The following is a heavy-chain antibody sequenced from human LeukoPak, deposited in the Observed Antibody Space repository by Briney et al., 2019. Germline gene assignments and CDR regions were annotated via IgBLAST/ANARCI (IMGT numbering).Heavy chain of an antibody. CDR1: GGSISSSSYY. Sequence: SETLSLTCTVSGGSISSSSYYWGWIRQPPGKGLEWIGSIYYSGSTYYNPSLKSRVTISVDTSKNQFSLKLSSVTAADTAVYYCARLAQYCDSSGYSFSFDCWGQGTLVTVSS. J-gene: IGHJ4*02. D-gene: IGHD3-22*01. CDR3: ARLAQYCDSSGYSFSFDC. V-gene: IGHV4-39*07. CDR2: IYYSGST.